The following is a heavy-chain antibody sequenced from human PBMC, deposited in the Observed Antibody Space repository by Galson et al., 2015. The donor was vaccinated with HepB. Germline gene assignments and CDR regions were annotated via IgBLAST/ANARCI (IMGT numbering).Heavy chain of an antibody. CDR3: ARQRRDGYIRPKLLDAFDI. D-gene: IGHD5-24*01. J-gene: IGHJ3*02. CDR2: IYPGDSDT. CDR1: GYSFTSYW. V-gene: IGHV5-51*01. Sequence: QSGAEVKKPGESLKISCKGSGYSFTSYWIGWVRQMPGKGLEWMGIIYPGDSDTRYSPSFQGQVTISADKSISTAYLQWSSLKASDTAMYYCARQRRDGYIRPKLLDAFDIWGQGTMVTVSS.